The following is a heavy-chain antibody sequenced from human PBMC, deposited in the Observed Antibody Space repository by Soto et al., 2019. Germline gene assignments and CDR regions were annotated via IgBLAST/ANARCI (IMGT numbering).Heavy chain of an antibody. Sequence: EVQLLESGGGLVQPGGSLRLSCAASGFTFSSYAMSWVRQAPGKGLEWVSAISGSGDSTYYADSVKGRFTISRDNSTTTLYLQMNSLSAEDTAVYYCAKRGSGSYYIDWGQGTLVTVSS. V-gene: IGHV3-23*01. CDR3: AKRGSGSYYID. J-gene: IGHJ4*02. CDR1: GFTFSSYA. D-gene: IGHD1-26*01. CDR2: ISGSGDST.